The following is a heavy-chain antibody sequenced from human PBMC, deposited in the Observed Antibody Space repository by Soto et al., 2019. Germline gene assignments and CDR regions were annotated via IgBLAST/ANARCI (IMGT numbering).Heavy chain of an antibody. CDR3: ARDQTIWLNDAYDL. D-gene: IGHD3-10*01. CDR2: ISPFSGNT. Sequence: QVQLLQSGADVKKPGASVTLSCKASGYTFLHYDIGWVRQAPGQGPEWLGPISPFSGNTEYPHKFQGRVTMTTDTSTTTVYMDLRSLRSDDTAVSYCARDQTIWLNDAYDLWGQGTMVTVSS. V-gene: IGHV1-18*01. CDR1: GYTFLHYD. J-gene: IGHJ3*01.